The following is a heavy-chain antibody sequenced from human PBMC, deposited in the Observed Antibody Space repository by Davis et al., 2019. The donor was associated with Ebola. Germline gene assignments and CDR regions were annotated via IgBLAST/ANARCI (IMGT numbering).Heavy chain of an antibody. J-gene: IGHJ4*02. CDR3: GHTD. Sequence: PGGSLRLSCAASGFTFSAYWMTWVRQAPGKGLEWVANINQDESGKYYGDSVKGRFTISRDNAKNSLYLQMNSLRAEDTGVYYCGHTDWGQGTLVTVSS. V-gene: IGHV3-7*01. CDR2: INQDESGK. CDR1: GFTFSAYW.